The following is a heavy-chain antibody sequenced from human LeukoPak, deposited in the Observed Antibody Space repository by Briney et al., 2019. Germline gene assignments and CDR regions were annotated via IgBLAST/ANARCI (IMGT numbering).Heavy chain of an antibody. CDR2: INHSGST. J-gene: IGHJ3*02. CDR3: ARAVAYCSGGSCYSEAFDI. CDR1: GGSFSGYY. V-gene: IGHV4-34*01. Sequence: PSETLSLTCAVYGGSFSGYYWSWIRQPPGKGLEWIGEINHSGSTNYNPSLKSRVTISVDTSKNQFSLKLSSVTAADTAVYYCARAVAYCSGGSCYSEAFDIWGQGTMVTVSS. D-gene: IGHD2-15*01.